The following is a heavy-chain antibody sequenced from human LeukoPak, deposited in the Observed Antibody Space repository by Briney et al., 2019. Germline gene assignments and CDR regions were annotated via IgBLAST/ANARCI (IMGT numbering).Heavy chain of an antibody. CDR1: GFTFSTHD. CDR3: AKDIWVWDSREGFDY. Sequence: PGGSLRLSCGASGFTFSTHDMHWVRQAPGKGLEWVAFIRYDGSHEYYADSVKGRFTISRDNSKNTLYLQMNSLRAEDTAVYYCAKDIWVWDSREGFDYWGQGTLVTVSS. D-gene: IGHD3-22*01. J-gene: IGHJ4*02. CDR2: IRYDGSHE. V-gene: IGHV3-30*02.